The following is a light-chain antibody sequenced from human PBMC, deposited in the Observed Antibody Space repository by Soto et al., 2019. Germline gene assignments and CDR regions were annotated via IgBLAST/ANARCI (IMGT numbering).Light chain of an antibody. CDR1: QGISSA. CDR3: QQFNSYPPFT. Sequence: AIQWTQSPSSLSASVGDRVTITCRASQGISSALAWYQQKPGKAPKLLIYDASSLESGVPSRFSGSGSGTDFTLTISSLQPEDFATYYCQQFNSYPPFTFGPGTKVDIK. J-gene: IGKJ3*01. CDR2: DAS. V-gene: IGKV1-13*02.